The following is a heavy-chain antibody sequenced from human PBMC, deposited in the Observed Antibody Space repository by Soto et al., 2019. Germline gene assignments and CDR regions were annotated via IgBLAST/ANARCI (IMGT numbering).Heavy chain of an antibody. CDR3: ARDRGAVVGQYFDY. CDR2: ISSSGDTG. Sequence: QVQLVESGGGLVKPGGSLRLSCAASGFTFSAYYMSWIRQAPGKGLEWISYISSSGDTGNYADSVKDRFTVSRDNAKNSLYLQIHPPRAADAAVYYCARDRGAVVGQYFDYWGQGNLVTVSS. D-gene: IGHD6-19*01. V-gene: IGHV3-11*01. CDR1: GFTFSAYY. J-gene: IGHJ4*02.